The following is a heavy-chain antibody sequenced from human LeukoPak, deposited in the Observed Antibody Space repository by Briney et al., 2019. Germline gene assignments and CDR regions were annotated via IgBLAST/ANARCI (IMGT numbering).Heavy chain of an antibody. CDR2: INPNSGGT. Sequence: GASVKVSCKASGYTFTSYGISWVRQAPGQGPEWMGWINPNSGGTIYAQKFQDRVTMTRDTSISTAYMELNRLRSDDTAVYYCVRDRGVWAFDVWGQGTMVTVSS. J-gene: IGHJ3*01. V-gene: IGHV1-2*02. D-gene: IGHD3-10*01. CDR3: VRDRGVWAFDV. CDR1: GYTFTSYG.